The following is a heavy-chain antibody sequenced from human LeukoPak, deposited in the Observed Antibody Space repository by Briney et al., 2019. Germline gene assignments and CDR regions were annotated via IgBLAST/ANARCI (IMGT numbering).Heavy chain of an antibody. D-gene: IGHD2-21*01. V-gene: IGHV4-39*01. CDR1: DDSISTNSYY. J-gene: IGHJ4*02. Sequence: AETLTLTCTVSDDSISTNSYYWSWIRQPPGKGLECIGTLHFSGTPYYSPSLNSRISISVDTSKKQFSLKLRSVTATDTAVYYCTRGGDPYKAGNFWGQGTLVTVSS. CDR2: LHFSGTP. CDR3: TRGGDPYKAGNF.